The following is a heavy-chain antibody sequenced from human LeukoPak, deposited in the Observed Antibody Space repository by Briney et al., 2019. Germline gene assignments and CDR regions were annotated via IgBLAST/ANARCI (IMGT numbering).Heavy chain of an antibody. CDR1: GGSFSGYY. J-gene: IGHJ4*02. Sequence: SETLSLTCAVYGGSFSGYYWSWIRQPPGKGLEWIGEINHSGSTNYNPSLKSRVTISVDTSKNQFSLKLSSVTAADTAVYYCARCSGWYKAPRYDYWGQGTLVTVSS. V-gene: IGHV4-34*01. CDR2: INHSGST. CDR3: ARCSGWYKAPRYDY. D-gene: IGHD6-19*01.